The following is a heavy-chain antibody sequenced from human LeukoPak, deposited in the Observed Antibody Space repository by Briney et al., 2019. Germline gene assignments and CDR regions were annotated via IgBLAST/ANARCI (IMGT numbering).Heavy chain of an antibody. D-gene: IGHD1-26*01. Sequence: SETLSLTCTVSGGSSWSWIRQPPGKGLEWIGYIYYSGSTNYNPSLKSRVTISVDTSKNQFSLKLSSVTAADTAVYYCARESGGYFNYFDYWGQGTLVTVSS. CDR2: IYYSGST. CDR1: GGSS. CDR3: ARESGGYFNYFDY. J-gene: IGHJ4*02. V-gene: IGHV4-59*01.